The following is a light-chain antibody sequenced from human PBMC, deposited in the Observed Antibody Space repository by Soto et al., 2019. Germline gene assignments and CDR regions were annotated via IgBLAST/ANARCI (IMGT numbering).Light chain of an antibody. J-gene: IGLJ1*01. CDR1: SSDVGGYNY. CDR3: SSYTSSITHV. Sequence: QSGQTYPSPWSPSPEQSNTISCTGTSSDVGGYNYVSWHQQHPGKAPKLLIYDVSSRPSGVSNRFSASKSGNTASLTISGLQAEDEADYYCSSYTSSITHVFGTGTKVTVL. CDR2: DVS. V-gene: IGLV2-14*01.